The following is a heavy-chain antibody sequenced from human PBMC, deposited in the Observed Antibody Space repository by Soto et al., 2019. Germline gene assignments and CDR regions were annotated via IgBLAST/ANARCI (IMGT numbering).Heavy chain of an antibody. CDR2: IVVGSGNT. D-gene: IGHD1-1*01. V-gene: IGHV1-58*01. Sequence: SVKVSCKASGFTFTSSAVQWVRQARGQRLEWIGWIVVGSGNTNYAQKFQERVTITRDMSTSTAYMELSSLRSEDTAVYYCAARVQPAPYRLDVWRQGTKDTVSS. CDR1: GFTFTSSA. CDR3: AARVQPAPYRLDV. J-gene: IGHJ6*02.